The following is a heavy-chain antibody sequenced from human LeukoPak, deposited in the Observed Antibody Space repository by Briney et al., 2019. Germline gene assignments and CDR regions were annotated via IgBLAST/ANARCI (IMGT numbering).Heavy chain of an antibody. D-gene: IGHD4-17*01. CDR3: ARDPSYGDYVPNWFDP. CDR2: ISAYNGNT. CDR1: GYTVTSYG. Sequence: ASVKVSCKASGYTVTSYGISWVRQAPGHGLEWMGWISAYNGNTNYAQKLQGRVTMTTDTSTSTAYMELRSLRSDDTAVYYCARDPSYGDYVPNWFDPWGQGTLVTVSS. V-gene: IGHV1-18*01. J-gene: IGHJ5*02.